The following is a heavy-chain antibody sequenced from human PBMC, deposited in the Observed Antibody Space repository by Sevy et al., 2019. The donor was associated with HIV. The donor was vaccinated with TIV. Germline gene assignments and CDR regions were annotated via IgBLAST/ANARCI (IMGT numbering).Heavy chain of an antibody. CDR1: GYRFSDYW. V-gene: IGHV5-51*01. CDR3: ARGARGTLPSYYYYTLDV. Sequence: GESLKISCKGFGYRFSDYWIGWVRQMPGKGLEWMGIIYPGDSDTRYSPSFQGQVTISPDKSISTAYLQWSTLKASDTAIYFCARGARGTLPSYYYYTLDVWGQGTTVTVSS. J-gene: IGHJ6*02. CDR2: IYPGDSDT. D-gene: IGHD1-1*01.